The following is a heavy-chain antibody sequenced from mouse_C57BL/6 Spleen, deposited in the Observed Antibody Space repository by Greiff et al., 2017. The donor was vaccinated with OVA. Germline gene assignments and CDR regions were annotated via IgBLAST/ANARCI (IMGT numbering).Heavy chain of an antibody. D-gene: IGHD2-14*01. CDR2: INPNNGGT. V-gene: IGHV1-26*01. J-gene: IGHJ2*01. Sequence: VQLQQSGPELVKPGASVKISCKASGYTFTDYYMNWVKQSHGKSLEWIGDINPNNGGTSYNQKFKGKATLTVDKSSSTAYMELRSLTSEDSAVYYCARWRYHYFDYWGQGTTLTVSS. CDR3: ARWRYHYFDY. CDR1: GYTFTDYY.